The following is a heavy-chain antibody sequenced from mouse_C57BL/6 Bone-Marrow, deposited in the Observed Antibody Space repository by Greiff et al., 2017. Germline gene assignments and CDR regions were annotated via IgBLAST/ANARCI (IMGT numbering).Heavy chain of an antibody. CDR2: IRNKANGYTT. CDR3: ARSLLLRFYCDY. CDR1: GFTFTDYY. Sequence: EVKLMESGGGLVQPGGSLSLSCAASGFTFTDYYMSWVRQPPGKALEWLGFIRNKANGYTTEYSASVKGRFTISRDNSQSILYLQMNALRAEDSATYYCARSLLLRFYCDYWGQGTTLTVSS. J-gene: IGHJ2*01. V-gene: IGHV7-3*01. D-gene: IGHD1-1*01.